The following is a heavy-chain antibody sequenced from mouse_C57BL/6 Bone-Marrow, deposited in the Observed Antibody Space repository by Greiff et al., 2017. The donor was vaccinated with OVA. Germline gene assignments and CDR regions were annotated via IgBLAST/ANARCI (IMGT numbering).Heavy chain of an antibody. Sequence: VKLMESGPGLVAPSQSLSITCTVSGFSLTSYAISWVRQPPGKGLEWLGVIWTGGGTHYNSALKSRLSISNDNSKSQVFLKMNSLQTDDTARYYCARKRLPRGWYFDVWGTGTTVTVSS. D-gene: IGHD1-1*01. CDR3: ARKRLPRGWYFDV. CDR2: IWTGGGT. V-gene: IGHV2-9-1*01. J-gene: IGHJ1*03. CDR1: GFSLTSYA.